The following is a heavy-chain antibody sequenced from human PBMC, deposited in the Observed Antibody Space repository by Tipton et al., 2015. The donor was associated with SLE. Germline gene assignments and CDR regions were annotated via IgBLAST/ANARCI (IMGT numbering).Heavy chain of an antibody. D-gene: IGHD6-6*01. Sequence: TLSLTCTVSDDSISGYYWSWIRQPAGKGLEWIGRIFTRGSTNYNLSLKSRVTISLDTSKNQFSLKLKSVTAADTGVYYCARDISIAGRPMMRFDPWGQGSLVTVSS. CDR1: DDSISGYY. V-gene: IGHV4-4*07. CDR3: ARDISIAGRPMMRFDP. CDR2: IFTRGST. J-gene: IGHJ5*02.